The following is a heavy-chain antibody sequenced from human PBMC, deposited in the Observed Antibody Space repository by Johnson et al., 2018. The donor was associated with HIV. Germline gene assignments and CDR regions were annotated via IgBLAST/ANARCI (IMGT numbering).Heavy chain of an antibody. CDR2: ISSRGSTI. D-gene: IGHD3-22*01. J-gene: IGHJ3*02. V-gene: IGHV3-11*01. Sequence: QVQLVESGGGLVKPGGSLRLSCAASGFTFSDYYMSWIRQAPGKGLEWVSYISSRGSTIYYADSVKGRFTISRADSKNMLHLQMNSLKTEDTAIYYCTTITRSYYYDSSGHLYDAFDIWGQGTMVTVAS. CDR1: GFTFSDYY. CDR3: TTITRSYYYDSSGHLYDAFDI.